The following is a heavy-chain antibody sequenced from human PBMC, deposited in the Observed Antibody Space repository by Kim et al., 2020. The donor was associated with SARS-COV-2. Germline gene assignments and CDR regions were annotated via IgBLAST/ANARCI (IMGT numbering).Heavy chain of an antibody. J-gene: IGHJ3*02. Sequence: YAQKFQGRVTMTRNTSISTAYMELSSLRSEDTAVYYCARGGTKTDDDFDIWGQGTMVTVSS. V-gene: IGHV1-8*01. D-gene: IGHD1-1*01. CDR3: ARGGTKTDDDFDI.